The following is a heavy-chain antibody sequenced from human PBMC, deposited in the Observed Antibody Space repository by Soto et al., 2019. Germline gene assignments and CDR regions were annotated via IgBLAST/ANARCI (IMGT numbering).Heavy chain of an antibody. J-gene: IGHJ3*01. CDR1: GFTFSNYA. Sequence: GGSLRLSCEASGFTFSNYAMSWVRQAPGKGLEWVASIDNSGGATYFADSVKGRFTISRDNSKNTLYLQMSSLRAEDTALYYCAKTGGVRVLDAFDVWGQGTMVTVSS. D-gene: IGHD2-8*01. CDR3: AKTGGVRVLDAFDV. V-gene: IGHV3-23*01. CDR2: IDNSGGAT.